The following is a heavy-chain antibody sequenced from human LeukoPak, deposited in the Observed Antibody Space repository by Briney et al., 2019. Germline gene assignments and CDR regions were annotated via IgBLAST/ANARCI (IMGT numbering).Heavy chain of an antibody. CDR2: IYHSGST. J-gene: IGHJ4*02. Sequence: SETLSLTCTVSGYSISSGYYWGWLRQPPGKGLEWIGSIYHSGSTYYNPSLKSRVTISVDTSKNQFSLKLSSVTAADTAVYYCAIGGYDILTGYLDYWGQGTLVTVSS. D-gene: IGHD3-9*01. CDR1: GYSISSGYY. V-gene: IGHV4-38-2*02. CDR3: AIGGYDILTGYLDY.